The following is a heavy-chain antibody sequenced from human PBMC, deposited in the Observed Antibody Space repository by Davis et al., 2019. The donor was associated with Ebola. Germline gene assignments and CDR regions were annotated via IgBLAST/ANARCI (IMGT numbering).Heavy chain of an antibody. D-gene: IGHD6-19*01. V-gene: IGHV1-3*01. Sequence: AASVKVSCKASGYTFTSYAMNWVRQAPGQGLEWMGWINPHNGNTNYAQNVQGRVTITRDTSASKAYMELSSLRSEETAVYYCARGEQWLVQDYWGQGTLVTVSS. CDR3: ARGEQWLVQDY. CDR1: GYTFTSYA. CDR2: INPHNGNT. J-gene: IGHJ4*02.